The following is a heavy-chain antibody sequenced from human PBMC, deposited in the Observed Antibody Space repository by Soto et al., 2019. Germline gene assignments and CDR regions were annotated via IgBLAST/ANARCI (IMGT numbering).Heavy chain of an antibody. V-gene: IGHV3-21*04. Sequence: LRLSCAASGFTFSTYNMNWVRQAPGKGLEWVSSISSSSSYIYYADSVKGRFTISRDNAKNSLYLQMNSLRAEDTAVYYCTRPADFWSGYLDYYGMDVWGQGTTVTVSS. CDR1: GFTFSTYN. CDR2: ISSSSSYI. D-gene: IGHD3-3*01. CDR3: TRPADFWSGYLDYYGMDV. J-gene: IGHJ6*02.